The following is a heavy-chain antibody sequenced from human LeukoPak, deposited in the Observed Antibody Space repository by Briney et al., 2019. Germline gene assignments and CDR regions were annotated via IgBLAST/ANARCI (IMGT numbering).Heavy chain of an antibody. V-gene: IGHV4-59*08. D-gene: IGHD3-16*01. CDR1: GDSIRSDY. Sequence: SEILSLTCTVSGDSIRSDYLSWIRQPPGKGLEWIGYINYSGITNYNPSLKSRVTVSVDTSKNQFSLKLSSVTAADTAVYYCARHRPGERRFDPWGQGTLVTVSS. J-gene: IGHJ5*02. CDR2: INYSGIT. CDR3: ARHRPGERRFDP.